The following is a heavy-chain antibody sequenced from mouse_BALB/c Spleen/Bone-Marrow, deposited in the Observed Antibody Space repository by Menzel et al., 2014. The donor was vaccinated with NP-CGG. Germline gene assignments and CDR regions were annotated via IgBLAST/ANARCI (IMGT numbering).Heavy chain of an antibody. J-gene: IGHJ4*01. V-gene: IGHV1S81*02. CDR3: ARRGDLVSPSGIYAMDR. D-gene: IGHD6-1*01. Sequence: VQLQQSGAELVKPGASVKLSCKASGYTFTTYWMHWVKQRPGQGLEWIGGINPSNGRTNYNEKFKTKATLTVDKSANTAYMQRSRLTSEDSAVYYCARRGDLVSPSGIYAMDRWGQGTSVTVSS. CDR2: INPSNGRT. CDR1: GYTFTTYW.